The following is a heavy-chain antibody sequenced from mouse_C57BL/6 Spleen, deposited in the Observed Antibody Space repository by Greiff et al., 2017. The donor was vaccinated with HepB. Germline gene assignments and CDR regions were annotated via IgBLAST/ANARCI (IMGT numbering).Heavy chain of an antibody. Sequence: EVQLVESGGGLVKPGGSLKLSCAASGFTFSSYAMSWVRQTPEKRLEWVATISDGGSYTYYPDNVKGRFTISRDNAKNNLYLQMSHLKSEDTAMYYCARSYDYDARYFDVWGTGTTVTVSS. CDR2: ISDGGSYT. J-gene: IGHJ1*03. V-gene: IGHV5-4*01. CDR1: GFTFSSYA. CDR3: ARSYDYDARYFDV. D-gene: IGHD2-4*01.